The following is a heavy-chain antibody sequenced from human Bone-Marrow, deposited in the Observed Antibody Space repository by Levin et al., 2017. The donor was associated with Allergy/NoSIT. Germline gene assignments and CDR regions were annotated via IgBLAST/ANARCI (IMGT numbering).Heavy chain of an antibody. Sequence: KPSETLSLTCTVSGGSISTYFWSWIRQPPGKGLEWLGYMSSSGSTNYNPSLKSRVTISVDTSKNQLSLNVRSVTAADTAVYYCARDKSGSYFSFDNWGQGTLVTVSS. V-gene: IGHV4-59*01. CDR1: GGSISTYF. CDR3: ARDKSGSYFSFDN. CDR2: MSSSGST. J-gene: IGHJ4*02. D-gene: IGHD1-26*01.